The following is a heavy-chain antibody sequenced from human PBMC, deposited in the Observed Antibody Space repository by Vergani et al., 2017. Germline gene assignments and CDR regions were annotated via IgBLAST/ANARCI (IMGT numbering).Heavy chain of an antibody. D-gene: IGHD2-2*01. CDR3: AKHPRGYCSSTSCRDYMDV. J-gene: IGHJ6*03. Sequence: EVQLLESGGGLVQPGGSLRLSCAASGFTFSSYAMSGVRQAPGKGLEWVSAISGSGGSTYYADSVKGRFTISRDNSKNTLYLQMNSLRAEDTAVYYCAKHPRGYCSSTSCRDYMDVWGKGTTVTVSS. CDR1: GFTFSSYA. V-gene: IGHV3-23*01. CDR2: ISGSGGST.